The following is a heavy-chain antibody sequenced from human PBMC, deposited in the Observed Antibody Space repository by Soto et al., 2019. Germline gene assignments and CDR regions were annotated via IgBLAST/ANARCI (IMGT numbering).Heavy chain of an antibody. J-gene: IGHJ4*02. CDR2: IYYSGST. CDR3: ARDGDYFGSGSPPLLSK. V-gene: IGHV4-31*03. D-gene: IGHD3-10*01. CDR1: GGSITSGGYC. Sequence: QVQLQESGPGLVKPSQTLSLTCTVSGGSITSGGYCWTWLRQHPVKGLEWMGHIYYSGSTSYNPSLKSRVTISIDTSKNQFSLKLTSVTAADTAVYYCARDGDYFGSGSPPLLSKWGQGTLVTVSS.